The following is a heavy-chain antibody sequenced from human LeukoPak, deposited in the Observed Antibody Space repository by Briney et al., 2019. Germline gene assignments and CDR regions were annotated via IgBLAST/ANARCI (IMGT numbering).Heavy chain of an antibody. D-gene: IGHD2-15*01. V-gene: IGHV4-34*01. J-gene: IGHJ6*02. Sequence: SETLSLTCTVSGGSISSYYWSWIRQPPGKGLEWIGEINHSGSTNYNPSLKSRVTISVDTSKNQFSLKLSSVTAADTAVYYCARDSPVPRGMDVWGQGTTVTVSS. CDR2: INHSGST. CDR1: GGSISSYY. CDR3: ARDSPVPRGMDV.